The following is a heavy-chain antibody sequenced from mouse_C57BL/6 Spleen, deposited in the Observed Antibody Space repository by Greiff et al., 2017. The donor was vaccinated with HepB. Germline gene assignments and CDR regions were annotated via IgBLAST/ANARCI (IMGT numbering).Heavy chain of an antibody. D-gene: IGHD2-3*01. V-gene: IGHV1-82*01. CDR3: ARNGYYDYAMDY. CDR1: GYAFSSSW. Sequence: VQLKESGPELVKPGASVKISCKASGYAFSSSWMNWVKQRPGKGLEWIGRIYPGDGDTNYNGKFKGKATLTADKSSSTAYMQLSSLTSEDSAVYFCARNGYYDYAMDYWGQGTSVTVSS. CDR2: IYPGDGDT. J-gene: IGHJ4*01.